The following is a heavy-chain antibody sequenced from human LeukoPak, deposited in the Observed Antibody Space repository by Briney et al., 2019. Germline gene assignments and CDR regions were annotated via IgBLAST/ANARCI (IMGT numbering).Heavy chain of an antibody. J-gene: IGHJ3*02. V-gene: IGHV1-2*02. CDR2: INPNSGGT. CDR1: GYTFTGYY. D-gene: IGHD3-22*01. CDR3: ARHYRVVITEYDAFDI. Sequence: ASVKVSCKASGYTFTGYYMHWVRQAPGQGLEWMGWINPNSGGTNYAQKFQGRVTMTRDTSISTAYMELSRLRSDDTAVYYCARHYRVVITEYDAFDIWGQGTMVTVSS.